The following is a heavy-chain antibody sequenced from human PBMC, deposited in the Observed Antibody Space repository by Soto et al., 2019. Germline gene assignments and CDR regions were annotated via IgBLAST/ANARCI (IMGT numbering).Heavy chain of an antibody. J-gene: IGHJ4*02. CDR1: GFTFSSYA. CDR3: AKDLAGTTVTTIFDY. Sequence: EVQLLESGGGLVQPGGSLRLSCAASGFTFSSYAMSWVRQAPGKGLEWVSAISGSGGSTYYADSVKGQFTISRDNSKNTLYLQMNSLRAEDTAVYYCAKDLAGTTVTTIFDYWGQGTLVTVSS. V-gene: IGHV3-23*01. D-gene: IGHD4-4*01. CDR2: ISGSGGST.